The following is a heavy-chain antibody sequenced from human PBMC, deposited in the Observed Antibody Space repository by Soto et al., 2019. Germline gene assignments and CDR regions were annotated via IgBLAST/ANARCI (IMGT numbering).Heavy chain of an antibody. D-gene: IGHD2-15*01. CDR3: ATGYCSGGSCYSEFFY. CDR2: IYYSGST. J-gene: IGHJ4*02. CDR1: GGSIGSYY. V-gene: IGHV4-59*01. Sequence: SETLSLTCTVSGGSIGSYYWSWIRQPPGKGLEWIGYIYYSGSTNYNPSLKSRVTISVDTSKNQFSLKLSSVTAADTAVYYCATGYCSGGSCYSEFFYWGQGTLVTVSS.